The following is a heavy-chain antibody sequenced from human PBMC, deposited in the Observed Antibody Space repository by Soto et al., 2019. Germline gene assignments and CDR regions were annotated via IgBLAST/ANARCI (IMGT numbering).Heavy chain of an antibody. CDR3: ARVHCSSTSCYGMDV. D-gene: IGHD2-2*01. J-gene: IGHJ6*02. V-gene: IGHV3-74*01. Sequence: GGSLRLSCAASGFTFSSYLMHWVRQAPGKGLVWVSRINSDGSSTSYADSVKGRFTISRDNAKNTLYLQMNSLRAEDTAVYYCARVHCSSTSCYGMDVWGQGTTVTVSS. CDR2: INSDGSST. CDR1: GFTFSSYL.